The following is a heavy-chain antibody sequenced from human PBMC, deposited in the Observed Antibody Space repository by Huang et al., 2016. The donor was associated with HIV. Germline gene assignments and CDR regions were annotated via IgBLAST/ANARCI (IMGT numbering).Heavy chain of an antibody. CDR1: GFTFSSYG. J-gene: IGHJ4*02. CDR2: INDDGSNR. V-gene: IGHV3-30*02. CDR3: AKFGSSGYLPRYSFDY. Sequence: QVQLVESGGGVVQPGGSLRLSCAASGFTFSSYGMHWVRQAPGKGLEWVAFINDDGSNRYYADSVKGRFTISRDNSKNTLYLQMNSLRAEDTAVYFCAKFGSSGYLPRYSFDYWGQGTLVTVSS. D-gene: IGHD3-22*01.